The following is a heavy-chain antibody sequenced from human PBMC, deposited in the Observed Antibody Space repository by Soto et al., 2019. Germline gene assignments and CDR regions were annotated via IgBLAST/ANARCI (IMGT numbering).Heavy chain of an antibody. J-gene: IGHJ6*02. V-gene: IGHV3-30*18. CDR3: AKSGWLQLRYYGMDV. CDR1: GFTFSSYG. CDR2: ISYDGSNK. D-gene: IGHD5-12*01. Sequence: QVQLVESGGGVVQPGRSLRLSCAASGFTFSSYGMHWVRQAPGKGLEWVAVISYDGSNKYYADSVKGRFTISRDNSKNTLYLQMNSLRAEDTAVYYCAKSGWLQLRYYGMDVWGQGTTVTVSS.